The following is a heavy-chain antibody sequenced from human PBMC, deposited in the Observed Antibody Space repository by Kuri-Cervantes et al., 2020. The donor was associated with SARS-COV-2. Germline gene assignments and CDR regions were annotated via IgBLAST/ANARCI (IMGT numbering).Heavy chain of an antibody. D-gene: IGHD5-12*01. CDR2: INPSDGST. CDR1: GYTFTSYG. CDR3: ARGGYRALDI. J-gene: IGHJ3*02. Sequence: ASVKVSCKASGYTFTSYGISWVRQAPGQGLEWLGIINPSDGSTSYAQKFQGRVTMTRDTSTNTVYMEVSSLTSEDTAVYYCARGGYRALDIWGLGTMVTVSS. V-gene: IGHV1-46*01.